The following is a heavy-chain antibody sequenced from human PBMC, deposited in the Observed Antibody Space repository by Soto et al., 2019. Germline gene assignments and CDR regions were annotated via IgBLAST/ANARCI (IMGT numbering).Heavy chain of an antibody. V-gene: IGHV4-39*01. CDR3: ARRERYYGSPGWLDP. CDR2: VYYNENT. J-gene: IGHJ5*01. Sequence: PSETLSLTCSVSGASINNFAYYWGWIRQPPGKGLEWIGTVYYNENTYYNPSLRSRVAISVDTAKNQFSLNLRSVTAADTAVYFCARRERYYGSPGWLDPWGQGTIVTVST. D-gene: IGHD3-10*01. CDR1: GASINNFAYY.